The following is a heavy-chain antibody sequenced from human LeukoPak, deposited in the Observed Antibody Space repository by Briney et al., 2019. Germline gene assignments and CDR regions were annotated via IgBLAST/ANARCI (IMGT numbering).Heavy chain of an antibody. Sequence: SETLSLTCTVSGGSLSSYYWSWLRQPPGKGLEWIGYIYYSGSTNYNPSLKSRVTISVDTSKNQFSLKLSSVTAADTAVYYCARAHPRITIFGVVRPDAFDIWGQGTMVTVS. J-gene: IGHJ3*02. CDR2: IYYSGST. CDR1: GGSLSSYY. CDR3: ARAHPRITIFGVVRPDAFDI. D-gene: IGHD3-3*01. V-gene: IGHV4-59*01.